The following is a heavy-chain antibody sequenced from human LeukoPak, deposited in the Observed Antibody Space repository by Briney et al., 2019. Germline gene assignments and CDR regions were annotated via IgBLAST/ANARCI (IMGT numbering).Heavy chain of an antibody. J-gene: IGHJ5*02. CDR2: INHSGST. CDR3: ARVGDIVVVPAAMGGWFDP. V-gene: IGHV4-34*01. CDR1: GXSFXGYY. D-gene: IGHD2-2*01. Sequence: EXXXLXXAXYGXSFXGYYWSWIRQPPGKGLEWIGEINHSGSTNYNPSLKSRVTISVDTSKNQFSLKLSSVTAADTAVYYCARVGDIVVVPAAMGGWFDPWGQGTLVTVSS.